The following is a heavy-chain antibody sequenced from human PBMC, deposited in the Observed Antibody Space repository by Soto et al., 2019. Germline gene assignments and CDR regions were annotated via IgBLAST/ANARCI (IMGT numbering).Heavy chain of an antibody. CDR1: GGTFSSYA. Sequence: SVKVSCKASGGTFSSYAISWVRQAPGQGLEWMGRIIPILGIANYAQKFQGRVTITADKSTSTAYMELSSLRSEDTAVYYCARGNYGDYVFFDYWGQGTLVTVSS. D-gene: IGHD4-17*01. CDR2: IIPILGIA. CDR3: ARGNYGDYVFFDY. J-gene: IGHJ4*02. V-gene: IGHV1-69*04.